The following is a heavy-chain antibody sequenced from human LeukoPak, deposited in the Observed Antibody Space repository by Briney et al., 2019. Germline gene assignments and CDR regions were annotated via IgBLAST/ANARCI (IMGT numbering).Heavy chain of an antibody. CDR3: ARDGGIGGTCYSDY. V-gene: IGHV3-23*01. CDR2: ISGSGGAT. CDR1: GFTFSSYS. Sequence: GGSLRLSCAASGFTFSSYSMTWVRQAPGKGLEWVSVISGSGGATYYADSVKGRFTISRDNSKNTLCLQMNSLRAEDTAVYYCARDGGIGGTCYSDYWGQGTLVTVSS. D-gene: IGHD2-15*01. J-gene: IGHJ4*02.